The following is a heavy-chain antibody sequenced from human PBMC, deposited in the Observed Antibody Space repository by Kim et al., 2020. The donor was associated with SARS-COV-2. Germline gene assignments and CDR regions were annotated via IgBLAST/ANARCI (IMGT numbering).Heavy chain of an antibody. Sequence: SVKVSCKASGGTFSSYAISWVRQAPGQGLEWMGGIIPIFGTANYAQKFQGRVTITADESTSTAYMELSSLRSEDTAVYYCARRSALDYYGSGSYSPGIYYYGMDVWGQGTTVTVSS. CDR3: ARRSALDYYGSGSYSPGIYYYGMDV. D-gene: IGHD3-10*01. J-gene: IGHJ6*02. CDR1: GGTFSSYA. CDR2: IIPIFGTA. V-gene: IGHV1-69*13.